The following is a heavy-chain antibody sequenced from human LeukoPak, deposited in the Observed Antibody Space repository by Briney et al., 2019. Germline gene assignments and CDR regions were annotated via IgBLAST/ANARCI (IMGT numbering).Heavy chain of an antibody. J-gene: IGHJ4*02. Sequence: SETLSLTCTVSGGSISSSSYYWGWIRQPPGKGLEWIGSIYYSGSTYYNPSLKSRVTISVDTSKNQFSLKLSSVTAADTAVYYCARQRGHYYDSSGYDYWGQGTLVTVSS. CDR3: ARQRGHYYDSSGYDY. V-gene: IGHV4-39*01. D-gene: IGHD3-22*01. CDR1: GGSISSSSYY. CDR2: IYYSGST.